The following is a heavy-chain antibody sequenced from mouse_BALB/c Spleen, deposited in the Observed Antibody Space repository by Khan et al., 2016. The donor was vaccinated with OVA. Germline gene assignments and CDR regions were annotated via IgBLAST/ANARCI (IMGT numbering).Heavy chain of an antibody. J-gene: IGHJ4*01. CDR1: GYTFTNYG. CDR3: ARVGYNGTMDY. D-gene: IGHD2-14*01. V-gene: IGHV9-3-1*01. Sequence: QIQLVQSGPELKKPGETVKISCKASGYTFTNYGMNWVKQAPGKGLKWMGWINTYTGQPTYADDFKGRFAFSLETSASTAYLQINNLKNEETATYGCARVGYNGTMDYWGQGTSVTVSS. CDR2: INTYTGQP.